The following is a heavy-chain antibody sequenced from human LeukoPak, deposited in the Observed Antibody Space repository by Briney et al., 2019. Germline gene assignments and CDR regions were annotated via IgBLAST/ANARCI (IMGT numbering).Heavy chain of an antibody. Sequence: PSETLSLTCTVSGGSVSSYYWTWIRQPPGKGLEWLGYIYYSGSTNYNPSLKSRVTISVDTSKNQFSLKLSSVTAADTAVYYCASLRGYSGDDPFDYWGQGALVTVSS. V-gene: IGHV4-59*08. CDR1: GGSVSSYY. CDR2: IYYSGST. J-gene: IGHJ4*02. D-gene: IGHD5-12*01. CDR3: ASLRGYSGDDPFDY.